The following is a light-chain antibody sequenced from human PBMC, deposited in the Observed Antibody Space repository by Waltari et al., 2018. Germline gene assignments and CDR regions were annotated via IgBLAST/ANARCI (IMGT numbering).Light chain of an antibody. CDR3: QQYHNWPPLT. J-gene: IGKJ4*01. CDR2: GAS. V-gene: IGKV3-15*01. CDR1: QSVSSN. Sequence: EIVMTQSPATLSVSPGERATLSCRARQSVSSNLAWYQQKPGQAPSLLIYGASTRATGIPARFSGSGSRTELSLTITSMHSQDFAVYYCQQYHNWPPLTFGGGTKVEIK.